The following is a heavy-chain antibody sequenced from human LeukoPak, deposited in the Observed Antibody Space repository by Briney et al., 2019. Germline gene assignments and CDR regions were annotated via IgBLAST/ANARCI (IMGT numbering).Heavy chain of an antibody. CDR1: GGSFSGYY. CDR2: INHSGST. D-gene: IGHD1-14*01. CDR3: ARGRNHGAYFDY. Sequence: TSETLSLTCAVYGGSFSGYYWSWIRQPPGKGLEWIGEINHSGSTNYNPSLKSRVTISVDTSKNQFSLKLSSVTAADTAVYYCARGRNHGAYFDYWGQGTLVTASS. J-gene: IGHJ4*02. V-gene: IGHV4-34*01.